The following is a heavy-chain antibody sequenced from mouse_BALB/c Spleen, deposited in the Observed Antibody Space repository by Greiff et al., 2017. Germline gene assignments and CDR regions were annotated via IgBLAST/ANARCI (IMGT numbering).Heavy chain of an antibody. J-gene: IGHJ4*01. Sequence: VQLKESGPGLVKPSQSLSLTCSVTGYSITSGYYWNWIRQFPGNKLEWMGYISYDGSNNYNPSLKNRISITRDTSKNQFFLKLNSVTTEDTATYYCAREGVWFYAMDYWGQGTSVTVSS. V-gene: IGHV3-6*02. CDR3: AREGVWFYAMDY. CDR1: GYSITSGYY. CDR2: ISYDGSN. D-gene: IGHD2-10*02.